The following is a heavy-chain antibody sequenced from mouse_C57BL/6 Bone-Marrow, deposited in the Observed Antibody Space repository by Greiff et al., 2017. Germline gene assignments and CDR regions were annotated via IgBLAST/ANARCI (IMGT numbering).Heavy chain of an antibody. CDR3: ARWPYYYAMDY. CDR2: ILPGSGRT. CDR1: GYTFTGYW. J-gene: IGHJ4*01. V-gene: IGHV1-9*01. Sequence: VQLQQSGAELMKPGASVKLSCKATGYTFTGYWIEWVKQRPGHGLEWIGEILPGSGRTNYKEKFKGKATFTADTSSTTAYMQLSSLTTEDSAIYYCARWPYYYAMDYWGQGTSVTVSS.